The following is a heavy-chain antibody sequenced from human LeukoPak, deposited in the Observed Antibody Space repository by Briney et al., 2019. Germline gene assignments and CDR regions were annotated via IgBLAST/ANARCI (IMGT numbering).Heavy chain of an antibody. CDR2: ISTTGST. Sequence: SETLSLTCTVSSGSISSFYWNWIRQPAGKGLEWIGRISTTGSTNYNPSLKSRVTMSIDTSKNQFSLKLSSVTAADTAVYYCAREYGDFDFWGQGTLVTVSS. J-gene: IGHJ4*02. V-gene: IGHV4-4*07. CDR3: AREYGDFDF. CDR1: SGSISSFY. D-gene: IGHD4-17*01.